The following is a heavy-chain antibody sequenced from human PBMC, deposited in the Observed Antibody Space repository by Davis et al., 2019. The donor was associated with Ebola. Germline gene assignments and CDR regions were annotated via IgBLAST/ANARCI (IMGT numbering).Heavy chain of an antibody. CDR3: ARGRWLEGIDY. J-gene: IGHJ4*02. D-gene: IGHD3-22*01. CDR1: GYTFTSYY. CDR2: INPSGGST. Sequence: ASVKVSCKASGYTFTSYYMHWVRQAPGQGLEWMGIINPSGGSTSYAQKFRGRVTMTRNTSISTAYMELSSLRSEDTAVYYCARGRWLEGIDYWGQGTLVTVSS. V-gene: IGHV1-46*01.